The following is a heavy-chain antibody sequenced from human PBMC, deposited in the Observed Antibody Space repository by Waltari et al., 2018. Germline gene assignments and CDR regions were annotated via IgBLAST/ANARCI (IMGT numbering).Heavy chain of an antibody. CDR2: INQCVVT. V-gene: IGHV4-34*01. J-gene: IGHJ6*02. D-gene: IGHD3-10*01. CDR3: ARGRITMVRGVIINYYYYGMDV. CDR1: GGSFSGYY. Sequence: QVQLQQWGAGLLKPSETLSLTCAVYGGSFSGYYWSWIRQPPGKGLEWIGEINQCVVTTSSLCTKRRVTISVETSKSQFSLRLSSVTAADTAVYYCARGRITMVRGVIINYYYYGMDVWGQGTTVTVSS.